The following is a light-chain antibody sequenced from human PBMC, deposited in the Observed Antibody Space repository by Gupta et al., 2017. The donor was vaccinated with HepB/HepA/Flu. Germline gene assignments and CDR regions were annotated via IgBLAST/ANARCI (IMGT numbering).Light chain of an antibody. Sequence: DIQMTQSPSSLSASVGDRVTITCRASQSISRYLNWYQQKPGEAPNLLVYGASSVQSGVPSRFSGSESGTDFTLTISRLQPEDFATYYCQQRYNTPWTFGQGTKVEIK. CDR1: QSISRY. CDR2: GAS. J-gene: IGKJ1*01. V-gene: IGKV1-39*01. CDR3: QQRYNTPWT.